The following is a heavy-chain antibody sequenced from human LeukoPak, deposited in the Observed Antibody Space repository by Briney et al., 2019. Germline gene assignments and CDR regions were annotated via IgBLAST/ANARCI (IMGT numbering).Heavy chain of an antibody. CDR2: ISSTSTYI. V-gene: IGHV3-21*01. CDR3: ARDLSRGYSYGTRYFDY. J-gene: IGHJ4*02. CDR1: GFTFGAYT. Sequence: GGSLRLSCVASGFTFGAYTMNWVRQAPGKGLEWVSSISSTSTYIHYADSVKGRFTISRDNAKVSLYLQVNSLRAEDTAMYYCARDLSRGYSYGTRYFDYWGQGTLVTVSS. D-gene: IGHD5-18*01.